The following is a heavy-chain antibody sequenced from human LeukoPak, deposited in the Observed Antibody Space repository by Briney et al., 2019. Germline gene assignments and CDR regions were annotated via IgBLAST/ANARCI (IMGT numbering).Heavy chain of an antibody. V-gene: IGHV1-8*01. CDR3: ARGLSGYDFDY. D-gene: IGHD5-12*01. J-gene: IGHJ4*02. Sequence: ASVKVSCKASRYTFSSYDINWVREAAGQGLEWMGWMNPNTGRTGFAQKFQGRVTMTTDTSTSTAYMELRSLRSDDTAVHYCARGLSGYDFDYWGQGTLVTVSS. CDR2: MNPNTGRT. CDR1: RYTFSSYD.